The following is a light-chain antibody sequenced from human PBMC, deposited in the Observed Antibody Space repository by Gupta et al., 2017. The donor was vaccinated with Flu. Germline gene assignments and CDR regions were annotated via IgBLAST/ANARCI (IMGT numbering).Light chain of an antibody. V-gene: IGKV3-20*01. Sequence: EIVLTQSPATLSLSTGERATLSCRASQGVSSNNLAWYQQKPGQAPRLLIYGASSRATGIPDRFSGSGSGTDFTLNISRLEPEDFAVYFCQQYGSSPLTFGGGAKLEIK. J-gene: IGKJ4*01. CDR1: QGVSSNN. CDR3: QQYGSSPLT. CDR2: GAS.